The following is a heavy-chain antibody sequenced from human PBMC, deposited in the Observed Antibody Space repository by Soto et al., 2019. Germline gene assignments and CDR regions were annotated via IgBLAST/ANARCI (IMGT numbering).Heavy chain of an antibody. CDR2: IKSIADGGTT. Sequence: GGSLRLSCAASGSTFNNAWMNWVRQAPGKGLEWVARIKSIADGGTTDYAAPVKGRFTISRDDSKNTLYLQMSSLKTEDTAIYYCTTDFLPSSPRSFGMDVWGQGTTVTVSS. V-gene: IGHV3-15*01. CDR3: TTDFLPSSPRSFGMDV. J-gene: IGHJ6*02. CDR1: GSTFNNAW.